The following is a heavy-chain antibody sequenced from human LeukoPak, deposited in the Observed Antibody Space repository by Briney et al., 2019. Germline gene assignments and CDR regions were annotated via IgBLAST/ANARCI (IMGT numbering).Heavy chain of an antibody. CDR1: GYTFTSD. J-gene: IGHJ3*02. CDR2: MNPSSGNT. V-gene: IGHV1-8*01. CDR3: ARGAVSRDCSGGSCYHFDI. D-gene: IGHD2-15*01. Sequence: ASVKVSCKASGYTFTSDNNWVRQATGQGLEWMGWMNPSSGNTDYALKFQGRVTMTRDISIRTAYMELSSLRSEDTAVYYCARGAVSRDCSGGSCYHFDIWGQGTMVTVSS.